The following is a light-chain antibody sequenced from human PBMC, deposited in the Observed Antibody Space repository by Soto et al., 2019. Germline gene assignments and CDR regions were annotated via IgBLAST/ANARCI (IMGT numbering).Light chain of an antibody. CDR2: AAS. V-gene: IGKV1-27*01. CDR3: QKYNSAPWT. CDR1: QGISNY. J-gene: IGKJ1*01. Sequence: DIQMTQSPSSLSASVGDRVTITCRASQGISNYLAWYQQKPGKVPKLLIYAASTLQSGVPSRFSGSGSGTDITLTISSLQPADDATYYCQKYNSAPWTCGQGIKVVIK.